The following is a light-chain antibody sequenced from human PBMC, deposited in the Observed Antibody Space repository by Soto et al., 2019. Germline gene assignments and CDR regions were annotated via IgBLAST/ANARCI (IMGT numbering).Light chain of an antibody. CDR3: QQYDNLPPRIT. CDR2: DAS. CDR1: QDISNY. Sequence: DIQMTQSPSSLSASVGDRVTITCQASQDISNYLNWYQQKPGKAPKLLIYDASNLETGVPSRFSGSGSGTDFTFTISSLQAEDIATYYCQQYDNLPPRITFGPGTKVDIK. V-gene: IGKV1-33*01. J-gene: IGKJ3*01.